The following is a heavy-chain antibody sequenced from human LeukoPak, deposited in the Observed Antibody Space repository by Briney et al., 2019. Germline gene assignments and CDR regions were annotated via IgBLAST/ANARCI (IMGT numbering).Heavy chain of an antibody. CDR1: GFTFSSYW. CDR3: AAKYELTKV. Sequence: GGSLRLSCGASGFTFSSYWMHWVRQAPGKGLEWVSVIYSGGTTHYADSVKGRFTISRDNSKNTLYLQMNSLRAEDTAVYYCAAKYELTKVWGQGTLVTVSS. V-gene: IGHV3-53*01. CDR2: IYSGGTT. J-gene: IGHJ4*02. D-gene: IGHD3-3*01.